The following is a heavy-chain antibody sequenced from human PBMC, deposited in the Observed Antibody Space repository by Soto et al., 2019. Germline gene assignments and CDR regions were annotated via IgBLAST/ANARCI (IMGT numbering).Heavy chain of an antibody. CDR1: GGSISSYY. V-gene: IGHV4-59*08. J-gene: IGHJ4*02. CDR3: ASCPQNCITSRPCCLFFDY. CDR2: IYYSGST. Sequence: PSETLPITCTDCGGSISSYYWSWIRQPPGKGLEWIGYIYYSGSTNYNPSLKSRVTISVDTSKNQFSLKLRSEDTAVYYCASCPQNCITSRPCCLFFDYWGQGTLVTVSS. D-gene: IGHD3-10*01.